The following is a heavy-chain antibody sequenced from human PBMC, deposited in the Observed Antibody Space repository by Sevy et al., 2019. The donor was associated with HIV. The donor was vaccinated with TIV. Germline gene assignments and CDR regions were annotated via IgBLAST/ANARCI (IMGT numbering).Heavy chain of an antibody. CDR1: DYSITSGYL. V-gene: IGHV4-38-2*01. D-gene: IGHD3-10*01. J-gene: IGHJ4*02. CDR2: VFHSGST. CDR3: ARHSHGSGTYYVPFDS. Sequence: SDTLSLTCAVSDYSITSGYLWGWIRQPPGKGLEWIGSVFHSGSTYYNPSLNSRVIISVDTSKNQFSLKLNSVTAADTAVYYCARHSHGSGTYYVPFDSWGQGTLVTVSS.